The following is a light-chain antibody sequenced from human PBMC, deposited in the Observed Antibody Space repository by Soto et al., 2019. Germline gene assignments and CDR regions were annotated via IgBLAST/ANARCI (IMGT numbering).Light chain of an antibody. CDR1: SSDIGSNNY. Sequence: QSALTQPASVSGSPGQSITISCTGTSSDIGSNNYVSWFQQRPGKAPTLIIYEVSNRPSGVSTHFSGSKSGNTASLTISGLLPEDEAEYYCSSYTTTTRLFGGGTKGTV. CDR3: SSYTTTTRL. J-gene: IGLJ3*02. CDR2: EVS. V-gene: IGLV2-14*01.